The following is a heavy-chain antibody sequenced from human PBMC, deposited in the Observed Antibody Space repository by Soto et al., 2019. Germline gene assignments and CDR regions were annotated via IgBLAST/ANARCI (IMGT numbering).Heavy chain of an antibody. CDR2: IWYDGTQK. V-gene: IGHV3-33*01. CDR3: ARAGGTTVTGLWHFDS. Sequence: GGSLRLSCEASGFTFDTYSMHWVRQPPGKGLEWLAAIWYDGTQKYYADSVKGRFIISRDNSKKTLYLEMNSLRAEDTAVYYCARAGGTTVTGLWHFDSWGQGTLVTVSS. J-gene: IGHJ4*02. D-gene: IGHD4-17*01. CDR1: GFTFDTYS.